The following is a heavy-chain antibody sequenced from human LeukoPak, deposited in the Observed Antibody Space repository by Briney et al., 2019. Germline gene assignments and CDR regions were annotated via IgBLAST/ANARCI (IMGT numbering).Heavy chain of an antibody. J-gene: IGHJ4*02. CDR3: ARQGSGSTYHFDY. CDR1: GGSISSYY. D-gene: IGHD6-19*01. Sequence: SETLSLTCTVSGGSISSYYWSWIRQPPGKGLEWIGYIYYSGSTNYNPSLKSRVTISVDTSKNQFSLKLSSVTAADTAVYYCARQGSGSTYHFDYWGQGTLVTVSS. V-gene: IGHV4-59*08. CDR2: IYYSGST.